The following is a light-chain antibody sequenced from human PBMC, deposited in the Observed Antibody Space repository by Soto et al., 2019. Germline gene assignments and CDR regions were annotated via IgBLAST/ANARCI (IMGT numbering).Light chain of an antibody. CDR3: QQRSNWPGT. Sequence: EIVLTQSPATLSLSPGDRATISCRASQSVSSYLAWYQQKPGQAPRLLIYDASNRATGIPARFSGSGSGTDFSLPISSLEAEDFAVYYCQQRSNWPGTFGQGTKVEIK. CDR1: QSVSSY. V-gene: IGKV3-11*01. CDR2: DAS. J-gene: IGKJ1*01.